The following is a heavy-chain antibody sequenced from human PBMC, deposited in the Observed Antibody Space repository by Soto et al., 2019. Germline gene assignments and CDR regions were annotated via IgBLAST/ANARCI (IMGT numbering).Heavy chain of an antibody. V-gene: IGHV3-30*18. CDR1: GFTFSSFG. J-gene: IGHJ4*02. CDR2: ISYDGSVK. D-gene: IGHD2-15*01. CDR3: AKDRYCSGASCYGDFDY. Sequence: QVQLVESGGGVVQPGRSLRLSCAASGFTFSSFGLHWVRQAPGKGLEWVAVISYDGSVKYYADSVKRRFTISRDNSKNPFYLQMNSLRAADTAVFYCAKDRYCSGASCYGDFDYWGQGTLVTVSS.